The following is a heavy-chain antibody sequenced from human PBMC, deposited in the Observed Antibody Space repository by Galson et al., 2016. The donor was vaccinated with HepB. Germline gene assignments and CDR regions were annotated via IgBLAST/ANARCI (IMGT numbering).Heavy chain of an antibody. CDR2: ISGRGDET. CDR1: GFSFRFYA. CDR3: AKENNWSGGPNFGA. V-gene: IGHV3-23*01. Sequence: SLRLSCAVSGFSFRFYAMTWVRQAPGKGLKWVAAISGRGDETFYADSVKGRFTISRDNSKNTPYLHMNRLKVDDTAIYYCAKENNWSGGPNFGAWGQGAQVTVSS. D-gene: IGHD1-1*01. J-gene: IGHJ5*02.